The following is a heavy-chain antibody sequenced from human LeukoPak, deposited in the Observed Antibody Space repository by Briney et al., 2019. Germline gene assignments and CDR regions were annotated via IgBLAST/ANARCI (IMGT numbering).Heavy chain of an antibody. CDR2: IRYDGRNK. J-gene: IGHJ6*03. Sequence: GGSLRLSCAASGFTFSSYGMHWVRQAPGKGLEWVAFIRYDGRNKYYADSVKGRFTISRDNSKNTLYLQMNSLRAEDTAVYYCARGHSSSWINYYYYYYMDVWGKGTTVTVSS. V-gene: IGHV3-30*02. CDR3: ARGHSSSWINYYYYYYMDV. D-gene: IGHD6-13*01. CDR1: GFTFSSYG.